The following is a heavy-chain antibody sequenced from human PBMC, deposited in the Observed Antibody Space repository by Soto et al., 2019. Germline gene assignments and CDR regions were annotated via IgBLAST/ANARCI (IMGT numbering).Heavy chain of an antibody. CDR2: ITHSGAT. CDR3: ATEGGTYFRYFDY. J-gene: IGHJ4*02. Sequence: PSETLSLTCAVYGGSFTAYYWSWIRQPPGKGLEWIGEITHSGATNYNPSLKSRVTISVDTSKKQFSLKLNSVTAADTAVYYCATEGGTYFRYFDYWGQGTLVTVSS. D-gene: IGHD3-16*01. V-gene: IGHV4-34*01. CDR1: GGSFTAYY.